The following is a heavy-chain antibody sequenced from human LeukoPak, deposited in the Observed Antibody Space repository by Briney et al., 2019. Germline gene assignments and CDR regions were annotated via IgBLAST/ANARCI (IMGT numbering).Heavy chain of an antibody. CDR1: GGSFSGYY. J-gene: IGHJ4*02. D-gene: IGHD1-26*01. V-gene: IGHV4-34*01. CDR3: ANLRIVGATTFDY. Sequence: SETLSLTCAVYGGSFSGYYWSWIRQPPGKGLEWIGEINHSGSTNYNPSLKSRVTISVDTSKNQFSLKLSSVTAADTAVYYCANLRIVGATTFDYWGQGTLVTVSS. CDR2: INHSGST.